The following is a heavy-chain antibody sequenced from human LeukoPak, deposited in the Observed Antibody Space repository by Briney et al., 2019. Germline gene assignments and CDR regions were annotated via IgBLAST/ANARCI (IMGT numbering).Heavy chain of an antibody. J-gene: IGHJ4*02. D-gene: IGHD1-14*01. CDR3: ARRVRSADHRCDY. CDR1: GGSISSSSYY. Sequence: KPSETLSLTCTVSGGSISSSSYYWGWIRQPPGKGLEWIGSIYYSGSTYYNPSLKSRVTISVDTSKNQFSLQVTSVTAADTAVYYCARRVRSADHRCDYWGQGTLVTVSS. CDR2: IYYSGST. V-gene: IGHV4-39*07.